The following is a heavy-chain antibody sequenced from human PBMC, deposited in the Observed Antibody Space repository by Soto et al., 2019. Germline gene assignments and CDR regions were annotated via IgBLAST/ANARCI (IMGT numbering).Heavy chain of an antibody. CDR1: GGSISSYY. CDR3: AGSVGDCSSTSCYGVHTEFDP. Sequence: SETLSLTCTVSGGSISSYYWSWIRQPPGKGLEWIGYIYYSGSTNYNPSLKSRVTISVDTSKNQFSLKLSSVTAADTAVYYCAGSVGDCSSTSCYGVHTEFDPWGQGTLVTVSS. CDR2: IYYSGST. D-gene: IGHD2-2*01. V-gene: IGHV4-59*01. J-gene: IGHJ5*02.